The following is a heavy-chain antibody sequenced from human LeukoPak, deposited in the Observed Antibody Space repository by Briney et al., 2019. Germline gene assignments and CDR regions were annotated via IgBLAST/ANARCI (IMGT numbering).Heavy chain of an antibody. CDR1: GGTFSSYA. V-gene: IGHV1-69*04. Sequence: SVKVSCKASGGTFSSYAISWVRQAPGQGLEWMGRIIPILGIANYAQRFQGRVTITADKSTSTAYMELSSLRSEDTAVYYCARVDDYVNYWGQGTLVTVSS. J-gene: IGHJ4*02. CDR2: IIPILGIA. D-gene: IGHD4-17*01. CDR3: ARVDDYVNY.